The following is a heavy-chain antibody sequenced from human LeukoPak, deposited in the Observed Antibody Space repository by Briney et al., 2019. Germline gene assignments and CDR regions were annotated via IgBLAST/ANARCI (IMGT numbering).Heavy chain of an antibody. CDR2: IIPIFGTA. CDR3: AREGFGYRPAFDI. CDR1: GGTFSSYA. D-gene: IGHD3-16*01. J-gene: IGHJ3*02. V-gene: IGHV1-69*13. Sequence: SVKVSCKASGGTFSSYAISWVRQAPGQGLEWMGGIIPIFGTANYAQKFQGRVTITADESTSTAYMELSSLRSEDTAVYYCAREGFGYRPAFDIWGQGTMVTVSS.